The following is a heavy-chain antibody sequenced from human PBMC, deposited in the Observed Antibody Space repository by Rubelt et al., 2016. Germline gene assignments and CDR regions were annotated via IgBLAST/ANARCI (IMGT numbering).Heavy chain of an antibody. CDR2: IDPSDSYT. D-gene: IGHD3-10*01. CDR3: ARIPGSGSSEINWFDP. CDR1: GYSFTSYW. J-gene: IGHJ5*02. V-gene: IGHV5-10-1*03. Sequence: EVQLVQSGAEVKKPGESLRISCRGSGYSFTSYWISWVRQMPGKGLEWMGRIDPSDSYTNYSPSFQCNVTISADKSISTAYRQWSSLKASDTAMYYCARIPGSGSSEINWFDPWGQGTLVTVSS.